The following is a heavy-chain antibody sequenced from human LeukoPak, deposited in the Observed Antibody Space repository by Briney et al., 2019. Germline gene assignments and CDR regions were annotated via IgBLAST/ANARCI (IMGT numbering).Heavy chain of an antibody. CDR2: INSDGSTT. D-gene: IGHD5-12*01. CDR3: ARDRGYSGYVA. J-gene: IGHJ5*02. V-gene: IGHV3-74*01. CDR1: GFTFSSYG. Sequence: GGSLRLSCAASGFTFSSYGMHWVRQAPGKGLVWVSRINSDGSTTGYADSVKGRFTISRDNAENTLYLQMNSLRAEDTAVYYCARDRGYSGYVAWGQGTLVTVSS.